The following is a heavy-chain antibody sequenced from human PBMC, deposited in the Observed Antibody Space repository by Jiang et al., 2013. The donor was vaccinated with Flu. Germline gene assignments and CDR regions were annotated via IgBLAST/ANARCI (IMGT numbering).Heavy chain of an antibody. CDR3: ARDPMRRELPHHDAFDI. D-gene: IGHD1-26*01. CDR1: GYTFTSYA. J-gene: IGHJ3*02. CDR2: INAGNGNT. Sequence: GAEVKKPGASVKVSCKASGYTFTSYAMHWVRQAPGQRLEWMGWINAGNGNTKYSQKFQGRVTITRDTSASTAYMELSSLRSEDTAVYYCARDPMRRELPHHDAFDIWGQGTMVTVSS. V-gene: IGHV1-3*01.